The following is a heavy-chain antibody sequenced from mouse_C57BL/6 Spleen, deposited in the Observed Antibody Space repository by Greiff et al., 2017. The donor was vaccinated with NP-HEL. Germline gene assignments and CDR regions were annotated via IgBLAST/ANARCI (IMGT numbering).Heavy chain of an antibody. CDR2: IDPEDGET. V-gene: IGHV14-2*01. D-gene: IGHD4-1*01. CDR3: ARDWDFDY. J-gene: IGHJ2*01. Sequence: VQLQQSGAELVKPGASVKLSCTASGFNIKDYYMHWVKQRTEQGLEWIGRIDPEDGETKYATKFQGKATITADTSSNTAYLQLSSLTSEDTAVYYCARDWDFDYWGQGTTLTVSS. CDR1: GFNIKDYY.